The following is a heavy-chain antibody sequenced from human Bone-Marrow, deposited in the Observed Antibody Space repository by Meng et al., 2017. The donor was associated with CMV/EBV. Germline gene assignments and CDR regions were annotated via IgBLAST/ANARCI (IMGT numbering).Heavy chain of an antibody. CDR2: IYYSGST. CDR1: GGSISSSSYY. CDR3: AKNLGSTSRSFDY. D-gene: IGHD2-2*01. J-gene: IGHJ4*02. Sequence: QRRLQGSGAGLVKPSETLPLTVTVSGGSISSSSYYWGWIRQPPGKGLEWIGSIYYSGSTYYADSVKGRFTISRDNSKNTLYLQMNSLRAEDTAVYYCAKNLGSTSRSFDYWGQGTLVTVSS. V-gene: IGHV4-39*07.